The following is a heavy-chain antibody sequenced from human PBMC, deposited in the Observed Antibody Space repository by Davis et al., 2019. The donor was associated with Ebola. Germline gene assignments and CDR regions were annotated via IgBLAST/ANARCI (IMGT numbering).Heavy chain of an antibody. CDR2: FYPGGNT. J-gene: IGHJ4*02. V-gene: IGHV3-66*01. D-gene: IGHD3-3*01. Sequence: PGGSLRLSCAASGFTVNNNYMSWVRQAPGKGLEWVTVFYPGGNTYYADSVKGRFTISRDNSKNSLYLQMNSLRAEDTAVYYCARDHRDDFWSGYSIWLYWGQGTLVTVSS. CDR1: GFTVNNNY. CDR3: ARDHRDDFWSGYSIWLY.